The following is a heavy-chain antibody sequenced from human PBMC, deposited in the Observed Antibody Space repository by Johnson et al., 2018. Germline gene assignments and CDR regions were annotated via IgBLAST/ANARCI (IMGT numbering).Heavy chain of an antibody. D-gene: IGHD4-23*01. V-gene: IGHV3-7*01. J-gene: IGHJ3*01. Sequence: QLVESGGGLVQPGGSLRLSCSVSAFTFSAEWMAWVRQAPGKGLEFVANIRQDGIETNHADSVKGRFTIYRDNAKNSRYLQMNSLRVEDTAVYYCSTDRHGGAFDLWDQGTMVTVSS. CDR1: AFTFSAEW. CDR2: IRQDGIET. CDR3: STDRHGGAFDL.